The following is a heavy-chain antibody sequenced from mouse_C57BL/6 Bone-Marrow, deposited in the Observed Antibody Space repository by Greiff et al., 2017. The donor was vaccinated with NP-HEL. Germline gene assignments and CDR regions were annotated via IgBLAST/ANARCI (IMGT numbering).Heavy chain of an antibody. CDR1: GFSLTSYG. Sequence: VQLVESGPGLVQPSQSLSITCTVSGFSLTSYGVHWVRQSPGKGLEWLGVIWSGGGTDYNAAFISRLSLSKDNSKSQVFYRKNSRQADDTAIYYGARKDDYGRGGYYAMDYWGQGTSVTVSS. V-gene: IGHV2-2*01. J-gene: IGHJ4*01. CDR2: IWSGGGT. CDR3: ARKDDYGRGGYYAMDY. D-gene: IGHD2-4*01.